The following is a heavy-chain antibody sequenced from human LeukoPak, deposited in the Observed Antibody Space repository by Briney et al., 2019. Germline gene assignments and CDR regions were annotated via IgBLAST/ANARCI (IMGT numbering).Heavy chain of an antibody. Sequence: ASVKVSCKASGYTFTSYYMHWVRQAPGQGLEWMGIINPSGGSTSYAQKFQGRVTMTRDTSTSTVYMELSSLRSEDTAVYYCARDGIAVAGSPGPAEYYYYYYYMDVWGKGTTVTVSS. CDR2: INPSGGST. CDR1: GYTFTSYY. CDR3: ARDGIAVAGSPGPAEYYYYYYYMDV. V-gene: IGHV1-46*01. J-gene: IGHJ6*03. D-gene: IGHD6-19*01.